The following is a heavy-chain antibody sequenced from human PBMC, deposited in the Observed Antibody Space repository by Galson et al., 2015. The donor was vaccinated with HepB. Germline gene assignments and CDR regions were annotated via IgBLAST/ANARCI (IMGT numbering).Heavy chain of an antibody. CDR1: GYTFTGYY. D-gene: IGHD3-22*01. Sequence: SVKVSCKASGYTFTGYYMHWVRQAPGQGLEWMGRINPNSGGTNYAQKFQGRVTMTRDTSISTAYMELSRLRSDDTAVYYCAKLVSGLLLLPGGWFDPWGQGTLVTVSS. J-gene: IGHJ5*02. CDR2: INPNSGGT. V-gene: IGHV1-2*06. CDR3: AKLVSGLLLLPGGWFDP.